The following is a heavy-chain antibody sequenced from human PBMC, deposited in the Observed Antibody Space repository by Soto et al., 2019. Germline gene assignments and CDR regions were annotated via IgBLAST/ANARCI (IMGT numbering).Heavy chain of an antibody. CDR1: GGTLISYA. CDR3: ARDLVWETIETRTITAENWFDP. CDR2: IIPIFGTA. D-gene: IGHD1-20*01. Sequence: KVAYEASGGTLISYASIWVRQAPGQGLEWMGGIIPIFGTANYAQKFQGRVTITADESTSTAYMELSSLRSEDTAVYYCARDLVWETIETRTITAENWFDPWGQGTLVTVSS. V-gene: IGHV1-69*01. J-gene: IGHJ5*02.